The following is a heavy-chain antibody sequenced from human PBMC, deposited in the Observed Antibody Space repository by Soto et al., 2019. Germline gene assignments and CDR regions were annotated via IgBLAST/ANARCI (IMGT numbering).Heavy chain of an antibody. CDR1: LYTFTDYY. V-gene: IGHV1-2*02. J-gene: IGHJ5*02. D-gene: IGHD2-21*02. Sequence: ASVXVSFRSALYTFTDYYRHVWRRAPGQGLEWMGWINPNSGGTSYAQKFQARVTMTRDTSISTAYMELSRLRSDDTAVYFCARALKSYSGADRCPQCYHWGQGTLVTVSS. CDR3: ARALKSYSGADRCPQCYH. CDR2: INPNSGGT.